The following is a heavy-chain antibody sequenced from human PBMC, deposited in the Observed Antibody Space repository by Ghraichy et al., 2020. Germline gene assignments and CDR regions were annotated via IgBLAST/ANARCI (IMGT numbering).Heavy chain of an antibody. CDR1: GDSVSTNSAA. CDR2: TYYRSKWYN. Sequence: SQTLSLTCAISGDSVSTNSAAWNWIRQSPSRGLEWLGRTYYRSKWYNDYAESVKSRITINPDTSKNQISLQLNSVTPEDSAVYYCVKFSAVAKDFDYWGQGTLVTVSS. J-gene: IGHJ4*02. V-gene: IGHV6-1*01. CDR3: VKFSAVAKDFDY. D-gene: IGHD6-19*01.